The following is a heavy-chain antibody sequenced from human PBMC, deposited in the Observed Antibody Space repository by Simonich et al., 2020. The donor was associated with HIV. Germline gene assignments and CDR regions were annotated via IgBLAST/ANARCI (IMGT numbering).Heavy chain of an antibody. CDR3: ARLDSYYYYYGLDV. CDR2: SNSDGNST. CDR1: GFTFSSFW. Sequence: EVHLVESGGGLVQPGGSLRLSCAASGFTFSSFWMHWVRQAPGKGLVWVDHSNSDGNSTSYADAVKGRFTISRDNAKNTLYLQMNSLRAEDTAVYYCARLDSYYYYYGLDVWGQGTTVTVSS. D-gene: IGHD5-18*01. J-gene: IGHJ6*02. V-gene: IGHV3-74*01.